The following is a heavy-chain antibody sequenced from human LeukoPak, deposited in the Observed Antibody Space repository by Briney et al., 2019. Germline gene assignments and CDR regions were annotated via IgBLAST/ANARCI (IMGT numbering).Heavy chain of an antibody. V-gene: IGHV1-69*04. D-gene: IGHD3-22*01. CDR1: GYTFTSYG. Sequence: SVKVSCKASGYTFTSYGISWVRQAPGQGLEWMGRIIPILGIANYAQKFQGRVTITADKSTSTAYMELSSLRSEDTAVYYCARGRGRSYYYDSSGYFGEDYWGQGTLVTVSS. CDR3: ARGRGRSYYYDSSGYFGEDY. CDR2: IIPILGIA. J-gene: IGHJ4*02.